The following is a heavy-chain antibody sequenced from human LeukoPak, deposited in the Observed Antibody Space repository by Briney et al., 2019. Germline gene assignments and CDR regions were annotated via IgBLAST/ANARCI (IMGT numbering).Heavy chain of an antibody. V-gene: IGHV3-23*01. J-gene: IGHJ4*02. Sequence: GGSLRLSCAASGFTFSSYAMSWVRQAPGKGLEWVSAISGSGGSTYYADSVKGRFTISRDNSKNTLYLQMNSLRAEDTAIYYCVRDKIEGPSNFDNWGQGTLVIVSS. D-gene: IGHD2/OR15-2a*01. CDR2: ISGSGGST. CDR1: GFTFSSYA. CDR3: VRDKIEGPSNFDN.